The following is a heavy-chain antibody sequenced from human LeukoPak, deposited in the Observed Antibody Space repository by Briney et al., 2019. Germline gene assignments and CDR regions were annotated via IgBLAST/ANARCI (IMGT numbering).Heavy chain of an antibody. CDR1: GGSFSGYY. CDR2: INHSGST. V-gene: IGHV4-34*01. Sequence: ETLSLTCAVYGGSFSGYYWSWIRQPPGKGLEWIGEINHSGSTNYNPSLKSRVTISVDTSKNQFSLKLSSVTAADTAVYYCARGNRKWLQFWFDPWGQGTLVTVSS. CDR3: ARGNRKWLQFWFDP. J-gene: IGHJ5*02. D-gene: IGHD5-24*01.